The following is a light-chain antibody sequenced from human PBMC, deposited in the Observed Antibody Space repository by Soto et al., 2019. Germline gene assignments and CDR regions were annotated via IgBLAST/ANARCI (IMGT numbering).Light chain of an antibody. CDR1: SGYSNYK. V-gene: IGLV9-49*01. CDR2: VGTGGIVG. J-gene: IGLJ2*01. CDR3: GTDHGSGSNFVVV. Sequence: QPVLTQPPSASASLGASVTLTCTLSSGYSNYKVDWYQQRPGKGPRFVMRVGTGGIVGSKGDGIPDRFSVLASGLNRFLTIRNIQEEDESDYHCGTDHGSGSNFVVVFGGGTKVTVL.